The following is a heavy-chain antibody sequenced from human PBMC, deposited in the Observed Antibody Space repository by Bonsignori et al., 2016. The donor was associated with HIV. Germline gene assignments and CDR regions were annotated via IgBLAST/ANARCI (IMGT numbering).Heavy chain of an antibody. V-gene: IGHV4-38-2*01. D-gene: IGHD6-6*01. J-gene: IGHJ6*03. CDR3: ARQEYSLPGYYYYYMDV. Sequence: SETLSLTCAVSGYSISSGYYWGWIRQPPGKGLEWIGSIYQSGSTNYNPSLKSRATISIDTSKNQFSLKLTSVTAADTAVYYCARQEYSLPGYYYYYMDVWGKGTTVTVSS. CDR2: IYQSGST. CDR1: GYSISSGYY.